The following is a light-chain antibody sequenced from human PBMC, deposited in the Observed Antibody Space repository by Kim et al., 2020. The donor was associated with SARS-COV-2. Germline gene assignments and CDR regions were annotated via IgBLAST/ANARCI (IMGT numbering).Light chain of an antibody. V-gene: IGKV1-5*03. CDR2: KAS. J-gene: IGKJ2*03. CDR3: QQYNNYPYS. CDR1: QSNSSW. Sequence: SASVGDRVTNTCRASQSNSSWLAWYQQKPGKAPKLRIYKASSLESGVPSRFSGSGSGTEFTLTISSLQPDDFATYYCQQYNNYPYSFGQGTKLEI.